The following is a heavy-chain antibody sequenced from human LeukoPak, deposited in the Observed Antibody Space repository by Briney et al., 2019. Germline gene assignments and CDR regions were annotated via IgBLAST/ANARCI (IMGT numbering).Heavy chain of an antibody. CDR2: IKSKTDGGTT. Sequence: GGSLRLSCAASGFTFSNAWMSWVRQAPGKGLEWVGRIKSKTDGGTTDYAAHVKGRFTISRDDSKNTLYLQMNSLKTEDTAVYYCTTDSSSWSRYYYYGMDVWGQGTTATVSS. CDR1: GFTFSNAW. J-gene: IGHJ6*02. CDR3: TTDSSSWSRYYYYGMDV. V-gene: IGHV3-15*01. D-gene: IGHD6-13*01.